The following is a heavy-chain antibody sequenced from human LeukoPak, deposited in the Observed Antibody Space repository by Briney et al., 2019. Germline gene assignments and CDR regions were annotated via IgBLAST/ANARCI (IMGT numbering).Heavy chain of an antibody. Sequence: ASVKVSCKASGYSFTSYGITRVRQAPGQGLEWMGWISADNGDTNYAQKFQGRVTMTTDTSTSTVYMELRSLRSDDTAVYYCARDAHTYYCSGGSCYRPVGPYFDYWGQGTLVTVSS. J-gene: IGHJ4*02. CDR1: GYSFTSYG. D-gene: IGHD2-15*01. CDR3: ARDAHTYYCSGGSCYRPVGPYFDY. CDR2: ISADNGDT. V-gene: IGHV1-18*01.